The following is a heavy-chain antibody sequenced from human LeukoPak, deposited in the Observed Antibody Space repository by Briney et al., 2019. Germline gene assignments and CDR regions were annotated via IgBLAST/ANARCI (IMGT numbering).Heavy chain of an antibody. CDR2: ISYDGSNE. CDR3: ARGRNLVATSGYFDY. J-gene: IGHJ4*02. D-gene: IGHD5-12*01. CDR1: EFTLSSFW. Sequence: PGGSLRLSCAASEFTLSSFWMSWVRQAPGKGLEWVATISYDGSNEYYADSVKGRFTISRDNSKNTLYLQMNSLRAEDTAVYYCARGRNLVATSGYFDYWGQGTLVTVSS. V-gene: IGHV3-30*03.